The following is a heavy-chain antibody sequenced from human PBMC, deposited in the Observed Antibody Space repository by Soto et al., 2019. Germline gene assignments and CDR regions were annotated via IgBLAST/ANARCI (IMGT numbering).Heavy chain of an antibody. CDR3: AKDRGIIVKAGDAFDV. D-gene: IGHD3-16*02. J-gene: IGHJ3*01. V-gene: IGHV3-23*01. CDR1: GFTLSMSA. CDR2: ISDSGDRT. Sequence: GVSLRLSCASSGFTLSMSAVNWVRQAPGKGLEWVSYISDSGDRTYYADSVKGRFTISXXXXXXTXSXQXXXLRAXDTAVYYCAKDRGIIVKAGDAFDVWGQGTKVPVSS.